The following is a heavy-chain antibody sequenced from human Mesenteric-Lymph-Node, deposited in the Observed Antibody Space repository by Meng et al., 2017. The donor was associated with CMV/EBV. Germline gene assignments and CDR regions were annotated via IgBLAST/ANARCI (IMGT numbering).Heavy chain of an antibody. D-gene: IGHD3-22*01. Sequence: GGSFIGYYWSWIRQPPGKGLEWIGEINHSGSTNYNPSLKSRVTISVDTSKNQFSLNLSSVTAADTAVYSCARRLIDSSGRENYFDYWGQGTLVTVSS. V-gene: IGHV4-34*01. CDR3: ARRLIDSSGRENYFDY. CDR1: GGSFIGYY. CDR2: INHSGST. J-gene: IGHJ4*02.